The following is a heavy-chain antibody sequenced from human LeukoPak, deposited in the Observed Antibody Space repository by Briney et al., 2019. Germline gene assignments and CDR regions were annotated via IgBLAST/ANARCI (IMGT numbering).Heavy chain of an antibody. Sequence: GGSLRLSCEASGFPFGSYVMSWVRQAPGEGLEWIAYINHNAEMIFYPDFVKGRFTISRDNAKNSLYLQMNALRYEDTAIYYCARDHDWAFDLWGQGTLVTVSS. CDR3: ARDHDWAFDL. J-gene: IGHJ4*02. CDR2: INHNAEMI. CDR1: GFPFGSYV. D-gene: IGHD3-9*01. V-gene: IGHV3-48*02.